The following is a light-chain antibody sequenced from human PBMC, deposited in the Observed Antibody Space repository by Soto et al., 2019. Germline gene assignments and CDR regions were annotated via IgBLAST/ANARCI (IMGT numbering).Light chain of an antibody. CDR3: QQYGGSPET. CDR1: QSLNTIY. CDR2: NAS. J-gene: IGKJ1*01. V-gene: IGKV3-20*01. Sequence: EIVLTQSPVTLSLSPGERATLSCRASQSLNTIYLAWYQQKPGQAPRLVIYNASRRATGIPDRFSGSGSGTDFTLIISGLEPEDFATYHCQQYGGSPETFGQGTKVEIK.